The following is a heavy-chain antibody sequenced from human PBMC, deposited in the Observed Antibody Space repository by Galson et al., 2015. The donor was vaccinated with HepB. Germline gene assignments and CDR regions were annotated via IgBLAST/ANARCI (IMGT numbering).Heavy chain of an antibody. V-gene: IGHV1-69*13. CDR1: GGTFSSYA. CDR2: IIPIFGTA. CDR3: ARSRAAVAGTIDY. J-gene: IGHJ4*02. D-gene: IGHD6-19*01. Sequence: SVKVSCKASGGTFSSYAISWVRQAPGQGLEWMGGIIPIFGTANYAQKFQGRVTITADESTSTAYMELSSLRSEDTAVYYCARSRAAVAGTIDYWGQGTLVTVSS.